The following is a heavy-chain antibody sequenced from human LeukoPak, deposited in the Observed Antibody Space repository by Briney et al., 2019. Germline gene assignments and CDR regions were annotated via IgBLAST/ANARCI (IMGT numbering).Heavy chain of an antibody. J-gene: IGHJ4*02. Sequence: ASVKVSCKASGYTFTSYVISWVRQAPGQGLEWMGWISAYNGNTNYSQKLQGRVTMTTDTSTSTAYMELRSLRSDDTAVYYCARGERGYSGYLLRYWGQGTLVTVSS. CDR3: ARGERGYSGYLLRY. V-gene: IGHV1-18*01. D-gene: IGHD5-12*01. CDR2: ISAYNGNT. CDR1: GYTFTSYV.